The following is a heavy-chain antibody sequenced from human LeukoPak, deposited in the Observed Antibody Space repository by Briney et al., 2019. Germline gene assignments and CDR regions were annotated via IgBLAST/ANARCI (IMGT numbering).Heavy chain of an antibody. CDR3: ARGPYCGGDCYTEYADY. V-gene: IGHV3-7*01. CDR2: IKQDGSEK. J-gene: IGHJ4*02. Sequence: GGSLRLSCAASGFTFSSYWMSWVRQAPGKGLEWVANIKQDGSEKYYVDSVKGRFTISRDNAKNSLYLQMNSLRAEDTAVYYCARGPYCGGDCYTEYADYWGQGTLVTVSS. CDR1: GFTFSSYW. D-gene: IGHD2-21*02.